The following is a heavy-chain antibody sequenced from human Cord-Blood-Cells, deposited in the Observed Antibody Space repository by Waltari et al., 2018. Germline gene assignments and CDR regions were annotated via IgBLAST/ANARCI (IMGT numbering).Heavy chain of an antibody. V-gene: IGHV5-51*01. J-gene: IGHJ4*02. CDR3: ARLCYYGSGGLYYYFDY. CDR2: IYPCDSDT. D-gene: IGHD3-10*01. Sequence: EVQLVQSGAEVNKPGESLKISGRGSGSSFPTSWFGGLRQMPGNGLEWMGIIYPCDSDTRYSPSFQGQVTISADKSISTAYLQWSSLKASDTAMYYCARLCYYGSGGLYYYFDYWGQGTLVTVSS. CDR1: GSSFPTSW.